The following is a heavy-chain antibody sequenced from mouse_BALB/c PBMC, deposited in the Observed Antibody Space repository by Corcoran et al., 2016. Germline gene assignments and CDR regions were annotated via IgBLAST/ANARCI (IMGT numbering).Heavy chain of an antibody. CDR1: GYTFTSYV. J-gene: IGHJ4*01. CDR2: INPYNDGT. CDR3: ARLYPGIAMDY. V-gene: IGHV1S136*01. Sequence: EVQLQQSGPELVKPGASVKMSCKASGYTFTSYVMHWVKQRPGQGLEWIGYINPYNDGTKYNEKFKGKATLTSDKSSSTAYMELSSPTSEDSAVYYCARLYPGIAMDYWGQGTSVTVSS.